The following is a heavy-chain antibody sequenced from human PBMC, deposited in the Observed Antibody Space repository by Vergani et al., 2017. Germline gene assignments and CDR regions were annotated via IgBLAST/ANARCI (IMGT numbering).Heavy chain of an antibody. Sequence: QVQVVQSGAEVKKSGASVKVSCKTSGYTFSNYYMHWVRQAPGQGLEWMGIINPSGGHTNYAQKFQGRVTMTRETSTSTVYMELSSLRSEDTAIYYWARGDYGILTGYRYWGQGTLVTVSA. CDR1: GYTFSNYY. D-gene: IGHD3-9*01. CDR3: ARGDYGILTGYRY. CDR2: INPSGGHT. J-gene: IGHJ4*02. V-gene: IGHV1-46*03.